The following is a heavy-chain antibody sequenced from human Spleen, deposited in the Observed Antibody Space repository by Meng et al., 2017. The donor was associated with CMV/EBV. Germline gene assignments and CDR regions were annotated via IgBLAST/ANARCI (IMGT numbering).Heavy chain of an antibody. CDR3: ARDSATVNHYYYYGMDV. CDR1: GFTFSSYG. V-gene: IGHV3-30*02. CDR2: IRYDGSNK. Sequence: GGSLRLSCAASGFTFSSYGMHWVRQAPGKGLEWVAFIRYDGSNKYYADSVKGRFTISRDNAKNTLYLQMNSLRAEDTAVYYCARDSATVNHYYYYGMDVWGQGTTVTVSS. J-gene: IGHJ6*02. D-gene: IGHD4-17*01.